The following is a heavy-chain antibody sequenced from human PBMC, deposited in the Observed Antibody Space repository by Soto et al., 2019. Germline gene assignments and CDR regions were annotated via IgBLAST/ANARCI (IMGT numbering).Heavy chain of an antibody. CDR2: IYYSGST. V-gene: IGHV4-61*01. CDR3: ARDSSWSGYRYYYYYGMDV. J-gene: IGHJ6*02. Sequence: SETLSLTCTVSGGSVSSGSYYWSWIRQPPGKGLEWIGYIYYSGSTNYNPSLKSRVTISVDTSKNQFSLKLSSVTAADTAVYYCARDSSWSGYRYYYYYGMDVWGQGTTVTVSS. D-gene: IGHD3-3*01. CDR1: GGSVSSGSYY.